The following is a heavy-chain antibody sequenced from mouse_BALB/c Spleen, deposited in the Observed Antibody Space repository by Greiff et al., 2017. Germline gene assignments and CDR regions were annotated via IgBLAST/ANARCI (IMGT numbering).Heavy chain of an antibody. CDR2: ISSGGST. J-gene: IGHJ2*01. CDR3: ARGYGLYYCDY. V-gene: IGHV5-6-5*01. CDR1: GFTFSSYA. D-gene: IGHD2-2*01. Sequence: EVHLVESGGGLVKPGGSLKLSCAASGFTFSSYAMSWVRQTPEKRLEWVASISSGGSTYYPDSVKGRFTISRDNARNILYLQMSSLRSEDTAMYYCARGYGLYYCDYWGQGTTLTVSS.